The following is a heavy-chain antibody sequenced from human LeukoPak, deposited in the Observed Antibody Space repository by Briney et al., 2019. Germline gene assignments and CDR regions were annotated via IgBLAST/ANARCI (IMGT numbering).Heavy chain of an antibody. CDR2: IYHSGRT. J-gene: IGHJ3*02. D-gene: IGHD3/OR15-3a*01. Sequence: SETLSLTCTVSGYSISSGYYWGCIRQPPGKGLEWIGSIYHSGRTYYNPSLKSRFTISIDTSKKQFSLKVITLTAADTAAYYCTKADGYDLIRICGRGTMVTVSS. CDR3: TKADGYDLIRI. CDR1: GYSISSGYY. V-gene: IGHV4-38-2*02.